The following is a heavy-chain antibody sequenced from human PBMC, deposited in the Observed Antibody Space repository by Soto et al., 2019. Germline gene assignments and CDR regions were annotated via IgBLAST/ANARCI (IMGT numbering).Heavy chain of an antibody. CDR2: FSYTGTT. V-gene: IGHV4-59*08. J-gene: IGHJ6*02. Sequence: PSETLSLTCTVSGGSISSYYWNWIRQPPGKGLEWIGYFSYTGTTNYNPSLKSRVTISADTSKNQFFLKLSSVTAADTAVYYCGRHLFSDVWGQGTTVTVSS. CDR1: GGSISSYY. CDR3: GRHLFSDV. D-gene: IGHD2-21*01.